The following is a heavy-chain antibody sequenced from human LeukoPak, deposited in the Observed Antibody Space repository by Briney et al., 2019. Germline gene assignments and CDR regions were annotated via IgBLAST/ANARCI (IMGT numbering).Heavy chain of an antibody. J-gene: IGHJ5*02. Sequence: SETLPLTCTVSGYSISSGYYWGWIRQPPGKGLEWIGSIYHSGSTYYNPSLKSRVTISVDTSKNQFSLKLSSVTAADTAVYYCARAYSSSWYFNWFDPWGQGTLVTVSS. CDR3: ARAYSSSWYFNWFDP. V-gene: IGHV4-38-2*02. D-gene: IGHD6-13*01. CDR2: IYHSGST. CDR1: GYSISSGYY.